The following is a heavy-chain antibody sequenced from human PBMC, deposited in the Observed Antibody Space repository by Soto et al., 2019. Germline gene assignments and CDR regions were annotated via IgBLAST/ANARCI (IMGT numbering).Heavy chain of an antibody. J-gene: IGHJ5*02. D-gene: IGHD6-19*01. CDR3: ARDWIAVAVVLSPWFDP. Sequence: GGSLRLSCAASGFTFSSYAMHWVRQAPGKGLEWVAVISYDGSNKYYADSVKGRFTISRDNSKNTLYLQMNSLRAEDTAVYYCARDWIAVAVVLSPWFDPWGQGTLVTVSS. V-gene: IGHV3-30-3*01. CDR2: ISYDGSNK. CDR1: GFTFSSYA.